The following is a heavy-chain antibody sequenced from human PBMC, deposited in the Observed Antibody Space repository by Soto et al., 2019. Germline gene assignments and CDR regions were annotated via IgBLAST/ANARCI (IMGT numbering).Heavy chain of an antibody. J-gene: IGHJ6*02. CDR1: GFTFSSYG. D-gene: IGHD6-13*01. CDR2: IWYDGSNK. Sequence: PGGSLRLSCAASGFTFSSYGMHWVRQAPGKGLEWVAVIWYDGSNKYYADSVKGRFTISRDNSKNTLYLQMNSLRAEDTAVYYCSGSSLYYYYGMDVWGQGTTVTVSS. V-gene: IGHV3-33*08. CDR3: SGSSLYYYYGMDV.